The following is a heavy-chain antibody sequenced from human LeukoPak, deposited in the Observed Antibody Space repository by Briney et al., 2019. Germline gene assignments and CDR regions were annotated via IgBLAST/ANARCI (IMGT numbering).Heavy chain of an antibody. D-gene: IGHD3-10*01. J-gene: IGHJ4*02. CDR2: IRSKAYGGTT. CDR1: GFTFGDYA. V-gene: IGHV3-49*04. Sequence: GGSLRLSCTASGFTFGDYALSWVRQAPGKGLEWVSFIRSKAYGGTTEYAASVKGRFTIPRDDSNSIAYLQMNSLKIEDTAVYYCTRDQTYYYGSGSYRYWGQGTLVTVSS. CDR3: TRDQTYYYGSGSYRY.